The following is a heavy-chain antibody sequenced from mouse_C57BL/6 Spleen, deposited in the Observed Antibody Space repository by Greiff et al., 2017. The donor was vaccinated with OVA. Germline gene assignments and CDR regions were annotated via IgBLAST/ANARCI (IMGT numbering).Heavy chain of an antibody. CDR1: GYTFTDYY. CDR2: INPYNGGT. V-gene: IGHV1-19*01. CDR3: ARRDDYDVLYFDY. J-gene: IGHJ2*01. D-gene: IGHD2-4*01. Sequence: VQLQQSGPVLVKPGASVKMSCKASGYTFTDYYMNWVKQSHGKSLEWIGVINPYNGGTSYNQKFKGKATLTVDKSSSTAYMELNSLTSEDSAVYYCARRDDYDVLYFDYWGQGTTLTVSS.